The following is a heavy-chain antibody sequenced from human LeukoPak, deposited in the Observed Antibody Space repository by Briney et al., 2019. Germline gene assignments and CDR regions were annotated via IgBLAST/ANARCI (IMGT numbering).Heavy chain of an antibody. Sequence: ASVKVSCKASGGTFSSYAISWVRQAPGQGLEWMGGIIPIFGTANYAQKFQGRVTITADESTSTAYMELSSLRSEDTAVYYCARYCSSTSCYGPDAFDIWGQGTMVTVSS. J-gene: IGHJ3*02. D-gene: IGHD2-2*01. V-gene: IGHV1-69*13. CDR1: GGTFSSYA. CDR3: ARYCSSTSCYGPDAFDI. CDR2: IIPIFGTA.